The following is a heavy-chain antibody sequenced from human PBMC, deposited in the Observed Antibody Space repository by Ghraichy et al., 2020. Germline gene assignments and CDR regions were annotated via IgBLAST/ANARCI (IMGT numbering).Heavy chain of an antibody. CDR1: GYSFTSYW. J-gene: IGHJ4*02. D-gene: IGHD2-2*01. V-gene: IGHV5-51*01. Sequence: GGSLKISCKGSGYSFTSYWIGWVRQMPGKGLEWMGIIYPGDSDTRYSPSFQGQVTISADKSITTAYLQWSSLKASDTAMYYCARPIPAANGEYYFDYWGQGTLVTVSS. CDR3: ARPIPAANGEYYFDY. CDR2: IYPGDSDT.